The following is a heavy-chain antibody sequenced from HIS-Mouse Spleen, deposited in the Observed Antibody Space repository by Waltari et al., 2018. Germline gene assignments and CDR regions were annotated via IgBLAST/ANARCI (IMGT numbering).Heavy chain of an antibody. CDR2: IYYSGST. Sequence: QLQLQESGPGLVKPSETLSLTCPVSVGSISSSSSYWGWIRQPPGKGLEWIGSIYYSGSTYYNPSLKSRVTISVDTSKNQFSLKLSSVTAADTAVYYCAREIPYSSSWYDWYFDLWGRGTLVTVSS. CDR1: VGSISSSSSY. V-gene: IGHV4-39*07. D-gene: IGHD6-13*01. CDR3: AREIPYSSSWYDWYFDL. J-gene: IGHJ2*01.